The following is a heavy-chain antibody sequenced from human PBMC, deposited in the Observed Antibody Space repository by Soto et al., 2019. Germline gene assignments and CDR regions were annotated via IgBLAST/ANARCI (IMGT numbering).Heavy chain of an antibody. CDR1: GFTFSSYA. CDR3: ARVVIGSLVYYYYGMDV. Sequence: GGSLRLSCAASGFTFSSYAMHWVRQAPGKGLEWVAVIPYDGSNKYYADSVKGRFTISRDNSKNTLYLQMNSLRAEDTAVYYCARVVIGSLVYYYYGMDVWCQGTTVTVSS. D-gene: IGHD3-10*01. V-gene: IGHV3-30-3*01. J-gene: IGHJ6*02. CDR2: IPYDGSNK.